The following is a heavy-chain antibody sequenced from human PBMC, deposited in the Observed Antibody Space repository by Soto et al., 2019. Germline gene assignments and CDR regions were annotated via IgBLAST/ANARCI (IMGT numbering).Heavy chain of an antibody. CDR2: IWHDGRNK. J-gene: IGHJ4*02. V-gene: IGHV3-33*01. D-gene: IGHD2-8*02. Sequence: QVQLVESGGGVVQPGGSLRLSCVASGFSFNSYSMHWVRQAPGKGLEWVAIIWHDGRNKYYADSVKGRFTISRDNSKNTLYLQMNSLRGEDTAVYYCASDRWSNGNYCDYWDQGTLVTVSS. CDR3: ASDRWSNGNYCDY. CDR1: GFSFNSYS.